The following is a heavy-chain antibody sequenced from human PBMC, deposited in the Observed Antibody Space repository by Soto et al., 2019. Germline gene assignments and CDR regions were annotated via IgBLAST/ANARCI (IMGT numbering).Heavy chain of an antibody. CDR2: IYYSGST. Sequence: PSETQSLTCTVSGGSISSYYWSWIRQPPGKGLEWIGYIYYSGSTNYNPSLKSRVTISVDTSKNQFSLKLSSVTAADTAVYYCARRIVRRFDYWGQGTLVTVSS. CDR1: GGSISSYY. D-gene: IGHD1-26*01. CDR3: ARRIVRRFDY. J-gene: IGHJ4*02. V-gene: IGHV4-59*12.